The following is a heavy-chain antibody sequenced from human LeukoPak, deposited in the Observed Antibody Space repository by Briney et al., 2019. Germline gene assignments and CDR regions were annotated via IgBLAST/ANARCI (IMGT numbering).Heavy chain of an antibody. CDR1: GYTFTSYD. CDR2: MNPNSGNT. J-gene: IGHJ4*02. D-gene: IGHD5-12*01. V-gene: IGHV1-8*02. CDR3: ARLYSGYDPQDY. Sequence: ASVKVSCKASGYTFTSYDINWVRRATGQGHEWMGWMNPNSGNTGYAQKFQGRVTMTRNTSISTAYMELSSLRSEDTAVYYCARLYSGYDPQDYWGQGTLVTVSS.